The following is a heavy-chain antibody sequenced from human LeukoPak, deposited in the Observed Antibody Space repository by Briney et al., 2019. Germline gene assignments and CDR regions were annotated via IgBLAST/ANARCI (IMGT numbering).Heavy chain of an antibody. CDR1: GYTFTSYG. CDR2: ISAYNGNT. Sequence: ASVKVSCKASGYTFTSYGISWVRQAPGQGLEWMGWISAYNGNTNYAQKLQGRVTMTTDTSTSTAYMELRSLRSDDTAVYYCATGYDFWSGAHDAFDIWGQGTMVTVSS. V-gene: IGHV1-18*01. D-gene: IGHD3-3*01. CDR3: ATGYDFWSGAHDAFDI. J-gene: IGHJ3*02.